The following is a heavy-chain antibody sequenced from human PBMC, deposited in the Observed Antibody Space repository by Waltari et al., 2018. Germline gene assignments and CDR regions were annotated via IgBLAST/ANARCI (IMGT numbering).Heavy chain of an antibody. J-gene: IGHJ4*02. Sequence: EVQLVESGGGLVQPGVSLRLSCTASGFTVRSSLVLWSRQPPGRGLVGVSRINSDGSSTIHADSVKGRFTISRDNAKSTLYLQMNSLRAEDTAVYYCAREINWNDGGRFFDSWGQGTLVTVSS. D-gene: IGHD1-20*01. CDR1: GFTVRSSL. V-gene: IGHV3-74*01. CDR3: AREINWNDGGRFFDS. CDR2: INSDGSST.